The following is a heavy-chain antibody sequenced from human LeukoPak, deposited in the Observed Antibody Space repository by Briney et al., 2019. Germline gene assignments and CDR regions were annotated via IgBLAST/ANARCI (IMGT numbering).Heavy chain of an antibody. V-gene: IGHV3-53*01. CDR1: GFTVSSNY. CDR3: ARGSRAGAPNSYFDY. D-gene: IGHD1-26*01. J-gene: IGHJ4*02. Sequence: PGGSLRLSCAASGFTVSSNYMIWVRQAPGRGLEWVSVIYSGGGTYYADSVKGRFTISRDNSKNTLYLQMNSLRAEDTAVYCCARGSRAGAPNSYFDYWGQGTLVTVSS. CDR2: IYSGGGT.